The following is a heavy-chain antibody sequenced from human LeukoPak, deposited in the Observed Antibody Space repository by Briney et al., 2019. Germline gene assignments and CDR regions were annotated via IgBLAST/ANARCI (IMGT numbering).Heavy chain of an antibody. CDR2: IYYSGST. D-gene: IGHD3-3*01. Sequence: SETLSLTCTVSGGSISSGGYYWSWIRQPPGKGLEWIGYIYYSGSTNYNPSLKSRVTISVDTSKNQFSLKLSSVTAADTAVYYCARASRGYDFWSGYYKTFIIDYWGQGTLVTVSS. CDR3: ARASRGYDFWSGYYKTFIIDY. V-gene: IGHV4-61*08. J-gene: IGHJ4*02. CDR1: GGSISSGGYY.